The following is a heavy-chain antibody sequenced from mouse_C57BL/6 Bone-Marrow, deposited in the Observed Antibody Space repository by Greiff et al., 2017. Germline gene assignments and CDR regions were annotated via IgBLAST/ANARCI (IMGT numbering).Heavy chain of an antibody. CDR2: IYIGNGYT. CDR3: ALLFYYAMDY. J-gene: IGHJ4*01. CDR1: GYTFTSYG. Sequence: EVQLQQSGAELVRPGSSVKMSCKTSGYTFTSYGINWVKQRPGQGLEWIGYIYIGNGYTEYNEKFKGQATLTADKSSSTAYLKLRSLTSEDSAVYFCALLFYYAMDYWGQGTSVTVSS. V-gene: IGHV1-58*01. D-gene: IGHD2-10*01.